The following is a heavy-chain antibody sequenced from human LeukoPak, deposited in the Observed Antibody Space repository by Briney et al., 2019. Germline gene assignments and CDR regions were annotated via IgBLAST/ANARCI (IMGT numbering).Heavy chain of an antibody. CDR3: AKVLGSSHAFDI. V-gene: IGHV3-33*06. Sequence: PGGSLRLSCAASGFTFSSYGMHWVRQAPGEGLEWVAVIWYDGSNKYYADSVKGRFTISRDNSKNMLYPQMNSLRAEDTAVYYCAKVLGSSHAFDIWGQGTMVTVSS. J-gene: IGHJ3*02. CDR1: GFTFSSYG. CDR2: IWYDGSNK. D-gene: IGHD2-21*01.